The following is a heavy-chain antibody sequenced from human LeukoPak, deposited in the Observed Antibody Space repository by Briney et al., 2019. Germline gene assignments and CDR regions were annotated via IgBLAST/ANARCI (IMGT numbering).Heavy chain of an antibody. D-gene: IGHD5-18*01. CDR2: IFYSGST. J-gene: IGHJ4*02. CDR3: ARHGQTSMVPIDY. Sequence: SETLSLTCTVSGGSIGSYYWSWIRQPPGRTLEWIGYIFYSGSTNYNPSLKGRATILVDTSKNQFALKVTSVTAADTAVYYCARHGQTSMVPIDYWGQGTLVTVSS. CDR1: GGSIGSYY. V-gene: IGHV4-59*08.